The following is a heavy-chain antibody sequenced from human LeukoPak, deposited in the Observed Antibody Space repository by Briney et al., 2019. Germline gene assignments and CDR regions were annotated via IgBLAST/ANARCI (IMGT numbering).Heavy chain of an antibody. Sequence: KPSETLSLTCTVSGGSMTTHHWNWIRQTPGKALEWIGYVFDSGRTKENPSLQSRVTLSVDTSKNQFSLKLSSVTAADTAVYYCARQWGHYYGSVFDYWGQGTLVTVSS. CDR3: ARQWGHYYGSVFDY. CDR2: VFDSGRT. J-gene: IGHJ4*02. V-gene: IGHV4-59*08. D-gene: IGHD3-10*01. CDR1: GGSMTTHH.